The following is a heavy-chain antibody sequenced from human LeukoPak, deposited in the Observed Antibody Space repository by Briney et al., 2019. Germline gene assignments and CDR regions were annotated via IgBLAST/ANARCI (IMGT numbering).Heavy chain of an antibody. D-gene: IGHD3-22*01. CDR3: AREGPITMIVVVSPGDAFDI. CDR1: GFTFSSYA. Sequence: GGSLRLSCAASGFTFSSYAMSWVRQAPGKGLEWVSAISGSGGSTYYADSVKGRFTISRDNSKNTLYLQMNSLRAEDTAVYYCAREGPITMIVVVSPGDAFDIWGQGTMVTVSS. CDR2: ISGSGGST. J-gene: IGHJ3*02. V-gene: IGHV3-23*01.